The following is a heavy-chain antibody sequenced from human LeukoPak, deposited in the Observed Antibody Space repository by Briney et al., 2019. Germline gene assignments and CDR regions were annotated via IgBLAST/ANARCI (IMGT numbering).Heavy chain of an antibody. J-gene: IGHJ2*01. CDR3: AREVRESGLRYFDL. Sequence: GGSLRLSCAASGSTFSNYDIHWVRQVTGKGLEWVSSIDTAGDTYYPGSVKGRFTISRENAKNSVYLQMNTLRVGDTAVYYCAREVRESGLRYFDLWGRGTLVTVSS. CDR2: IDTAGDT. D-gene: IGHD2-15*01. CDR1: GSTFSNYD. V-gene: IGHV3-13*04.